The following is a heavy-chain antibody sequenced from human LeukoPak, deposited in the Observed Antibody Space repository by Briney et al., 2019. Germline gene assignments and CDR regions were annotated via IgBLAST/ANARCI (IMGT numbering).Heavy chain of an antibody. CDR2: MKADGSEK. CDR1: GFTFSNAW. D-gene: IGHD3-10*01. CDR3: ARGRHYGSGTHYMAFYSDS. V-gene: IGHV3-7*04. Sequence: GGSLRLSCAASGFTFSNAWMSWVRQAPGKGLEWVANMKADGSEKYYVDSVKGRFTISRDNAKNSLYLQMNSLRAEDTAVYYCARGRHYGSGTHYMAFYSDSWGQGTLVTVSS. J-gene: IGHJ4*02.